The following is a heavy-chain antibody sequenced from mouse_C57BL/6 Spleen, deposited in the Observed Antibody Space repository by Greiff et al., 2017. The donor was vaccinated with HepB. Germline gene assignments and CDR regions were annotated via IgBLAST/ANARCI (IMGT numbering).Heavy chain of an antibody. CDR1: GFSFNTYA. D-gene: IGHD2-4*01. J-gene: IGHJ4*01. V-gene: IGHV10-1*01. CDR3: VRHWDYDYDDAMDY. Sequence: EVKLVESGGGLVQPKGSLKLSCAASGFSFNTYAMNWVRQAPGKGLEWVARIRSKSNNYATYYADSVKDRFTISRDDSESMLYLQMNNLKTEDTAMYYCVRHWDYDYDDAMDYWGQGTSVTVSS. CDR2: IRSKSNNYAT.